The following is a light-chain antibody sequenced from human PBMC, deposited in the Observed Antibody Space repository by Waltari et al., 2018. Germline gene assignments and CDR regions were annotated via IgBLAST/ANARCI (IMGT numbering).Light chain of an antibody. CDR1: QSIRNY. CDR3: QQSYSTLVT. V-gene: IGKV1-39*01. CDR2: GAS. Sequence: EIKMTKNPSDMSAYVEKRVTITCRASQSIRNYLNWYQQKPGKPPKVLIYGASSLQSGVPSRFSGSGSGTDFTLIINNLQPEDFAVYYCQQSYSTLVTFGQGTRLEIK. J-gene: IGKJ5*01.